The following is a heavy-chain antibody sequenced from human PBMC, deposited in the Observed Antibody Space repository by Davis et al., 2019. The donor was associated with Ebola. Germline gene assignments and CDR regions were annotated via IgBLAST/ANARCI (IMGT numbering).Heavy chain of an antibody. CDR1: GGSISSYY. D-gene: IGHD5-18*01. CDR2: IYYSGNT. V-gene: IGHV4-59*01. J-gene: IGHJ4*02. Sequence: MPGGSLRLSCTVSGGSISSYYWSWIRQPPGKGLEWFGYIYYSGNTKFNPSLKGRVTISVDTSKNQFSLNLDSMTAADTAVYYCARGQRGYSFWGRGTLVIVSS. CDR3: ARGQRGYSF.